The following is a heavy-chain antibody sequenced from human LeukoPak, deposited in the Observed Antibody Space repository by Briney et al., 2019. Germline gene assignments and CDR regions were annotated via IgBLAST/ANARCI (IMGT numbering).Heavy chain of an antibody. CDR3: ARAVEYNWFDP. Sequence: PGGSLRLSCAASGFTFSSDSMNWVRQAPGKGLEWVSSISSSSSYIYYADSVKGRFTISRDNAQNSLYLQMNSLRAEDTAVYYCARAVEYNWFDPWGQGTLVTVSS. CDR2: ISSSSSYI. V-gene: IGHV3-21*01. J-gene: IGHJ5*02. CDR1: GFTFSSDS.